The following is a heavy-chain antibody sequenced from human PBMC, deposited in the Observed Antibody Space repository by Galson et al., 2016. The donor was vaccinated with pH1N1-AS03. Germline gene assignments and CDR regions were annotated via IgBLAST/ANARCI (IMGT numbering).Heavy chain of an antibody. V-gene: IGHV3-74*01. CDR2: INSDGSRT. Sequence: SLRLSCAASGFIFSSYWMYWVRQVPGKGLVWVARINSDGSRTRYADSVKGRFTISRDNAKNTLYLQMDSLRAEDTAVYYCAREPYHPPYFDYWGQGTLVTVFS. J-gene: IGHJ4*02. CDR1: GFIFSSYW. CDR3: AREPYHPPYFDY.